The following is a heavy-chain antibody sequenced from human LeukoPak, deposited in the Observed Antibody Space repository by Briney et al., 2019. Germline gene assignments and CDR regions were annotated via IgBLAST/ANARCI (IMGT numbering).Heavy chain of an antibody. J-gene: IGHJ4*02. CDR2: ISNSGTTI. D-gene: IGHD5-18*01. Sequence: PWGSLRLPCSASGFNLRYYYLSWIRQASGKGLEWNSHISNSGTTIEYADSVKGRFTISRDNAKNSLYLQMYDLRAEDTAVYYCARPGYSYGHFDNWGQGTPVTVSS. CDR1: GFNLRYYY. CDR3: ARPGYSYGHFDN. V-gene: IGHV3-11*04.